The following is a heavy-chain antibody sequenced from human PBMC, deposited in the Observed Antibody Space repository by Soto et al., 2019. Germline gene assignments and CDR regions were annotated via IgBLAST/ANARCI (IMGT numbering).Heavy chain of an antibody. D-gene: IGHD3-22*01. CDR3: AHIYDSSGYSPY. V-gene: IGHV2-5*02. CDR1: GFSLSTSGVG. CDR2: IYWDDDK. Sequence: QITLKESGPPLVKPTQPLTLTCTFSGFSLSTSGVGVGWIRQPPGKALEWLAVIYWDDDKRYSPSLKSRLTITKDTSKNQVVLTMTNMDPVDTATYYCAHIYDSSGYSPYWGQGTLVTVSS. J-gene: IGHJ4*02.